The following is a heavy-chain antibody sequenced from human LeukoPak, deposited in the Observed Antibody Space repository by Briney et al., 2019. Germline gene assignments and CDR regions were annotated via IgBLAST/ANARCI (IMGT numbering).Heavy chain of an antibody. CDR3: ARDREWDLQSLRYFDS. V-gene: IGHV1-69*13. CDR2: IIPIFGTA. Sequence: SVKVSCKASGGTFSSYAISWVRQAPGQGLEWMGGIIPIFGTANYAQKFQGRVTITADESTSTAYMELSSLRSEDTAVYYCARDREWDLQSLRYFDSWGQGALVTVSS. J-gene: IGHJ4*02. CDR1: GGTFSSYA. D-gene: IGHD1-26*01.